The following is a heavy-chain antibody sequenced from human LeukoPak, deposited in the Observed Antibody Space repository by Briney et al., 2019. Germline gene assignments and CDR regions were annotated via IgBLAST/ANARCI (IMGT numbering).Heavy chain of an antibody. CDR2: ISKNGDGT. CDR1: GFTFSDYP. Sequence: SGGSLRLSCSASGFTFSDYPMHWVRQTPGKGLEYVSAISKNGDGTYYADSVKGRFTISRDNSKNTLYLQMSSLRTEDAAVFYCVQVGSNYYLNWGQGTLVIVSS. J-gene: IGHJ4*02. D-gene: IGHD4-11*01. V-gene: IGHV3-64D*06. CDR3: VQVGSNYYLN.